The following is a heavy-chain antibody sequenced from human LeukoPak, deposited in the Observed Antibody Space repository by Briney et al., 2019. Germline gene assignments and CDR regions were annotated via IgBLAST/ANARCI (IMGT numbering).Heavy chain of an antibody. J-gene: IGHJ4*02. D-gene: IGHD5-12*01. Sequence: GGSLRLSCAASGFTFSSYAMSWVRQPPGKELEWVSAISGSGGGTYYADSVKGRFTISRDNSNNTLFLQMNSLRVEDTAVYYCVKALIREATILEDWGQGTLVTVSS. CDR3: VKALIREATILED. V-gene: IGHV3-23*01. CDR2: ISGSGGGT. CDR1: GFTFSSYA.